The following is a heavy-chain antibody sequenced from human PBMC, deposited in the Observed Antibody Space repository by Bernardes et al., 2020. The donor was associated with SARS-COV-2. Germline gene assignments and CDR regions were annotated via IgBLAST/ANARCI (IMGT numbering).Heavy chain of an antibody. J-gene: IGHJ6*02. Sequence: GRSLRVSCEVSGFTFNDYGMHWVRQAPGKGLEWVSGISWNSGKIEYADSVKGRFTVSRDNAKNSLYLQMTSLRIDDTALYYCAKELAYGSRYGLDVWGQGTTVTVSS. CDR3: AKELAYGSRYGLDV. D-gene: IGHD4-17*01. CDR2: ISWNSGKI. V-gene: IGHV3-9*01. CDR1: GFTFNDYG.